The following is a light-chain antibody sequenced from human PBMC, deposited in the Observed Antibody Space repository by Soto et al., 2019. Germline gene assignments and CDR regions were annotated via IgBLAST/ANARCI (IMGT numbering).Light chain of an antibody. CDR3: QQHSTSPT. CDR2: AAS. CDR1: QSVTST. V-gene: IGKV3D-15*02. J-gene: IGKJ1*01. Sequence: EIVMTQSPATLSVSPGERATLSCRASQSVTSTLAWYQQKPGQAPRLLIYAASTRATGIPDRFSGSGSGTDFTLTISRLEPEDIAVYYCQQHSTSPTVGQGTKVDIK.